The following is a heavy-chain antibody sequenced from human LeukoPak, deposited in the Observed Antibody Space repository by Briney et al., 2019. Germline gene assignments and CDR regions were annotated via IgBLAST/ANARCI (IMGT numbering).Heavy chain of an antibody. J-gene: IGHJ4*02. CDR1: GYTFTGYY. Sequence: GASVKVSCKASGYTFTGYYMHWVRQAPGQGLEWMGGINPNSGGTNYAQKFQGRVTMTRDTSISTAYMELSRLRSDDTAVYYCARTRGYSGYDPLDYWGQGPLVTVSS. D-gene: IGHD5-12*01. V-gene: IGHV1-2*02. CDR2: INPNSGGT. CDR3: ARTRGYSGYDPLDY.